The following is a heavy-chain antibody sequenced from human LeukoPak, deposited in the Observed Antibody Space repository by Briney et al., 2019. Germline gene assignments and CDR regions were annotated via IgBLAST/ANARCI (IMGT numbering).Heavy chain of an antibody. Sequence: ASVQVSCKASGYTFTSYYIHWLRQAPGQGFEWLGWSDPNSAATKYEHFQGRVTMTWDTSIDTAYMELTRLRSDDTAVYYCARAKPYDNNGYSPELRYWGQGTLVTVSS. J-gene: IGHJ4*02. D-gene: IGHD3-22*01. V-gene: IGHV1-2*02. CDR1: GYTFTSYY. CDR3: ARAKPYDNNGYSPELRY. CDR2: SDPNSAAT.